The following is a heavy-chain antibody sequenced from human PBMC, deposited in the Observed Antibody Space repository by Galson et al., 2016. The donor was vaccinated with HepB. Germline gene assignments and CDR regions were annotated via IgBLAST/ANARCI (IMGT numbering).Heavy chain of an antibody. Sequence: SLRLSCAVSGFPFSNYAMHWVRPAPGKGLEWVAVTDGINKYYADSVKGRFTISRDDPKSTLYLQMDSLRAEDTAVYYCATDPIVGAPDYLDYWGQGTLVTVSS. CDR3: ATDPIVGAPDYLDY. D-gene: IGHD1-26*01. CDR1: GFPFSNYA. J-gene: IGHJ4*02. V-gene: IGHV3-30-3*01. CDR2: TDGINK.